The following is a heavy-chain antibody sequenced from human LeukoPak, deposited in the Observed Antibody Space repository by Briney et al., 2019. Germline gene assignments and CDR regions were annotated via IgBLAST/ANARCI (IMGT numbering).Heavy chain of an antibody. CDR3: ARANFLCCSSTTCLFDY. Sequence: ASVKVSCKASGYTFTDYYMHWVRQAPGQGFEWMGWINPNDGDTNYAQKFQGRVTMTRDTSISTAHMEVSRLRSDDTAVYYCARANFLCCSSTTCLFDYWGQGTPVTVS. CDR2: INPNDGDT. J-gene: IGHJ4*02. CDR1: GYTFTDYY. D-gene: IGHD2-2*01. V-gene: IGHV1-2*02.